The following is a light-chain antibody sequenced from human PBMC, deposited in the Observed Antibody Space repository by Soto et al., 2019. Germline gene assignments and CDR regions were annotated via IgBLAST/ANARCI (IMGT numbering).Light chain of an antibody. J-gene: IGKJ1*01. V-gene: IGKV2-30*01. CDR2: KVS. CDR1: QSLVDNDGNTY. CDR3: MQSTHWPAT. Sequence: DVVMTQSPLSLPVALGLPATIAVRSSQSLVDNDGNTYLNWFQQRPGQYPRRLIYKVSSRDSGVPDRFSGSGSGTDFTLKIRRVEAEDVGVYYCMQSTHWPATFGQGTKVDIK.